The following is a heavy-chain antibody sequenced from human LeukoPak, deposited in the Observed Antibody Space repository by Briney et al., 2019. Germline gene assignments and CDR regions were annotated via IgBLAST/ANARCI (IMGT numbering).Heavy chain of an antibody. CDR2: ISAYNGNT. CDR1: GYTFTSYG. CDR3: ARGMDTAMMAIDY. V-gene: IGHV1-18*01. J-gene: IGHJ4*02. D-gene: IGHD5-18*01. Sequence: ASVKVSCKASGYTFTSYGISWVRQAPGQGLEWMGWISAYNGNTNYAQKFQGRVTMTRDTSIGTAYMELSRLRSDDTAVYYCARGMDTAMMAIDYWGRGTLVTVSS.